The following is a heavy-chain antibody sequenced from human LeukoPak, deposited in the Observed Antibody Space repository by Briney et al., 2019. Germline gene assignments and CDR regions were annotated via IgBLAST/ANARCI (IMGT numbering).Heavy chain of an antibody. CDR1: GFTFSDYY. CDR3: ARVGLTTDYDFWSGYRGGDAFDI. V-gene: IGHV3-11*01. D-gene: IGHD3-3*01. Sequence: GGPLRLSCAASGFTFSDYYMSWIRQAPGKGLEWVSYISSSGSTIYYADSVKGRFTISRDNAKNSLYLQMNSLRAEDTAVYYCARVGLTTDYDFWSGYRGGDAFDIWGQGTMVTVSS. J-gene: IGHJ3*02. CDR2: ISSSGSTI.